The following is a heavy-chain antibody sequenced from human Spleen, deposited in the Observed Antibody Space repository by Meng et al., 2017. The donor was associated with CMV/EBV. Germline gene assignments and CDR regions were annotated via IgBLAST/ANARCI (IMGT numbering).Heavy chain of an antibody. CDR3: ARESNGDPPYYNYYTMDV. Sequence: GESLRLSCAASGFTVRSNYMNWVRQAPGKGLEWVSVIYSGGSTYYADSVKGRFTISRDNSKNTLYLHMNSLRVEDTGVYYCARESNGDPPYYNYYTMDVWGQGTTVTVSS. CDR2: IYSGGST. V-gene: IGHV3-66*02. D-gene: IGHD4-17*01. J-gene: IGHJ6*02. CDR1: GFTVRSNY.